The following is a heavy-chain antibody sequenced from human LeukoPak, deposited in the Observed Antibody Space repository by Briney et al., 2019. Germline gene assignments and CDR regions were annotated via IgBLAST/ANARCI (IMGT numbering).Heavy chain of an antibody. D-gene: IGHD6-13*01. Sequence: GGSLRLSCAASGFTFSSYWMTWVRQAPGKGLEWVANIKQDGSEKHYADSVKGRFTISRDNAKNSLYLQMNSLRAEDTAVYYCAKVDKAAADNWGQGTLVTVSS. CDR1: GFTFSSYW. CDR2: IKQDGSEK. J-gene: IGHJ4*02. CDR3: AKVDKAAADN. V-gene: IGHV3-7*01.